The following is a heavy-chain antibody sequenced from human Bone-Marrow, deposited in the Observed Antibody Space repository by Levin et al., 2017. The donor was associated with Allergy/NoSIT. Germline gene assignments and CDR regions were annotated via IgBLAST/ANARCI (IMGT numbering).Heavy chain of an antibody. D-gene: IGHD6-6*01. J-gene: IGHJ4*02. CDR1: GYTFTGYY. CDR2: INPNSGGT. Sequence: ASVKVSCKASGYTFTGYYMHWVRQAPGQGLEWMGWINPNSGGTNYAQKFQGWVTMTRDTSISTAYMELSRLRSDDTAVYYCARDRDSSSTNPDFDYWGQGTLVTVSS. CDR3: ARDRDSSSTNPDFDY. V-gene: IGHV1-2*04.